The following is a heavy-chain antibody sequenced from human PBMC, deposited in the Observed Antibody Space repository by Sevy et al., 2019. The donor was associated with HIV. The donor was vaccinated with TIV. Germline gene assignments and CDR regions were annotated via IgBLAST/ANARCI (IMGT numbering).Heavy chain of an antibody. CDR2: ISYDGSNK. D-gene: IGHD1-26*01. Sequence: GGSLRLSCVASGFTFSSYAMHWVRQAPGKGLEWVAVISYDGSNKYYADSVKGRFTISRDNSKNTLYLQMNSLRAEDTAVYYCARSPGSYWGGDAFDIWGQGTMVTVSS. V-gene: IGHV3-30-3*01. J-gene: IGHJ3*02. CDR3: ARSPGSYWGGDAFDI. CDR1: GFTFSSYA.